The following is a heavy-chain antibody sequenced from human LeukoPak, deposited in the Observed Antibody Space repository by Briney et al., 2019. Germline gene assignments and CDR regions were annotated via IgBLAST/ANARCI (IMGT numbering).Heavy chain of an antibody. CDR1: GYSFTNYW. V-gene: IGHV5-51*01. CDR2: IFPDDSNT. Sequence: GESLKISCQGSGYSFTNYWIGWVRQVPGKGLEWMGIIFPDDSNTRYSPSFQGQVTISADKSISTAYLQWGSLKASDTAMYYCARYAGDHSIAGDFWGQGTLVTVSS. CDR3: ARYAGDHSIAGDF. J-gene: IGHJ4*02. D-gene: IGHD4-11*01.